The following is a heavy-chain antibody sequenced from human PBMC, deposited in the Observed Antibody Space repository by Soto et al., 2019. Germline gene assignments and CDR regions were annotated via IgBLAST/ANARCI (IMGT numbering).Heavy chain of an antibody. CDR2: IHYSGSI. Sequence: QVQLQESGPGLVKASQTLSLTCTVSGGSVSSGDYYWSWIRQPPGKGLEWIGYIHYSGSIYYNPSLKSRVTIPVDTSNNQFSLKLTSVTAADTAVYYCARAHRYYDYPDIWGQGTMVTVSS. CDR3: ARAHRYYDYPDI. V-gene: IGHV4-30-4*01. D-gene: IGHD3-22*01. J-gene: IGHJ3*02. CDR1: GGSVSSGDYY.